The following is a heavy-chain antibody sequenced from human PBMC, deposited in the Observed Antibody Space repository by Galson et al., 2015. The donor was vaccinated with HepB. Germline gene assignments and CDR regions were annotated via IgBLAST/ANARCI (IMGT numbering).Heavy chain of an antibody. CDR3: TTLSSWSRADFDY. CDR1: GFTFSNAW. Sequence: SLRLSCAASGFTFSNAWMSWVRQAPGKGLEWVGRIKSKTDGGTTDYAAPVKGRFTISRDDSKNTLYLQMNSLKTEDTAVYYCTTLSSWSRADFDYWGQGTLVTVSS. D-gene: IGHD6-6*01. CDR2: IKSKTDGGTT. J-gene: IGHJ4*02. V-gene: IGHV3-15*01.